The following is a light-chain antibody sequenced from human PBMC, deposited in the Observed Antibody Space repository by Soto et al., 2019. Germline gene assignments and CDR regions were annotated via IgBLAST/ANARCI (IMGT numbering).Light chain of an antibody. CDR1: SSNIGDNS. CDR3: ATWDGSLSGWV. Sequence: QAVVTQPPSVSATPGQTVAISCSGSSSNIGDNSVNWYQQLPGTAPKLVMYSSNKRPSGVPDRFSGSKSGTAASLAISGLQSEDEAEYYCATWDGSLSGWVFGGGTKVTVL. V-gene: IGLV1-44*01. J-gene: IGLJ3*02. CDR2: SSN.